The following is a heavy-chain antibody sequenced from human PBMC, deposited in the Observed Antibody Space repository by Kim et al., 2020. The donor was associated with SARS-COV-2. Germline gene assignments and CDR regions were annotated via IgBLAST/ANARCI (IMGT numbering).Heavy chain of an antibody. Sequence: GGSLRLSCAASGFTFSSYAMSWVRQAPGKGLEWVSAISGSGGSTYYADSVKGRFTISRDNSKNTLYLQMNSLRAEDTAVYYCAKVLGAAVGYGMDVWGQGTTVTVSS. J-gene: IGHJ6*02. CDR1: GFTFSSYA. D-gene: IGHD6-13*01. V-gene: IGHV3-23*01. CDR3: AKVLGAAVGYGMDV. CDR2: ISGSGGST.